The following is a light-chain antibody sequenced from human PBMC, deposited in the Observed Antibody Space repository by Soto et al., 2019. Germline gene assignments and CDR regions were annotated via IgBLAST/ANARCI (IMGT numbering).Light chain of an antibody. CDR1: QSVSSN. V-gene: IGKV3-15*01. CDR2: GAS. Sequence: EIVMTQSPATLSVSPGERATLSCRASQSVSSNLAWYQQKPGQAPRLLIYGASTRATGIPARFSGSGSGTEFTLTISSLESEYFSVYYYQQYNNWPPYTFGQGTKVHIK. J-gene: IGKJ2*01. CDR3: QQYNNWPPYT.